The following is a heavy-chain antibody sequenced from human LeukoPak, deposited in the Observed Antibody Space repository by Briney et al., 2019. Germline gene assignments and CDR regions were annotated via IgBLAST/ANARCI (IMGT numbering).Heavy chain of an antibody. D-gene: IGHD3-10*01. CDR2: IYYSGST. V-gene: IGHV4-59*08. CDR3: ATQILLCHYY. CDR1: GGSISSYY. Sequence: SETLSLTCTVSGGSISSYYWSWIRQPPGKGLEWIGYIYYSGSTNYNPSLKSRVTISVETSKNQFSLKLSSVTAADTAVYYCATQILLCHYYWGQGTLVTVSS. J-gene: IGHJ4*02.